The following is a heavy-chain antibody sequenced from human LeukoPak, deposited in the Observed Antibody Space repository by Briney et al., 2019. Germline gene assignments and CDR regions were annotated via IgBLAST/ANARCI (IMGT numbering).Heavy chain of an antibody. CDR1: GYTFTSYD. Sequence: SVKVSCKASGYTFTSYDINWVRQATGQGLEWMGRIIPILGIANYAQKFQGRVTITADKSTSTAYMELSSLRSEDTAVYYCAREAVWGATPPEDYWGQGTLVTVSS. CDR3: AREAVWGATPPEDY. J-gene: IGHJ4*02. CDR2: IIPILGIA. V-gene: IGHV1-69*04. D-gene: IGHD1-26*01.